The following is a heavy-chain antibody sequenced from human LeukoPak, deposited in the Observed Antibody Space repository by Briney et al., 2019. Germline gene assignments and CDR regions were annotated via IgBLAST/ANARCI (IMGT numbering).Heavy chain of an antibody. CDR2: ISGSGGST. Sequence: GGSLRLSCAASGFTFSNAWMSWVRQAPGKGLEWVSAISGSGGSTYYADSVKGRFTISRDNSKNTLYLQMNSLRAEDTAVYYCAKVPVFSLTISEVVTDDAFDIWGQGTIVTVSS. CDR3: AKVPVFSLTISEVVTDDAFDI. V-gene: IGHV3-23*01. D-gene: IGHD3-3*01. J-gene: IGHJ3*02. CDR1: GFTFSNAW.